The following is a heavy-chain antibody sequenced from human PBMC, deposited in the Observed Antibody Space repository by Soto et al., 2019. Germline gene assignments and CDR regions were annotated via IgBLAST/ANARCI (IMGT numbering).Heavy chain of an antibody. Sequence: GGSLRLSCAASGFTFSSYSMNWVRQAPGKGLEWVSSISSSSSSYIYYADSVKGRFTISRDNAKNSLYLQMNSLRAEDTAVYYCARDSGFYCYGMDVWGQGTTVTVSS. CDR2: ISSSSSSYI. V-gene: IGHV3-21*01. CDR1: GFTFSSYS. J-gene: IGHJ6*02. CDR3: ARDSGFYCYGMDV. D-gene: IGHD5-12*01.